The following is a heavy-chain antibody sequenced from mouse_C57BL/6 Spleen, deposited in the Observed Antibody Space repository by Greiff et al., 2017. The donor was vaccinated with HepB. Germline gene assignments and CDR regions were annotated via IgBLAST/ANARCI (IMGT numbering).Heavy chain of an antibody. CDR2: ISDGGSYT. Sequence: VQLQESGGGLVKPGGSLKLSCAASGFTFSSYAMSWVRQTPEKRLEWVATISDGGSYTYYPDNVKGRFTISRDNAKNNLYLQMSHLKSEDTAMYYCASLYDGYFDYWGQGTTLTVSS. CDR3: ASLYDGYFDY. CDR1: GFTFSSYA. J-gene: IGHJ2*01. D-gene: IGHD2-3*01. V-gene: IGHV5-4*01.